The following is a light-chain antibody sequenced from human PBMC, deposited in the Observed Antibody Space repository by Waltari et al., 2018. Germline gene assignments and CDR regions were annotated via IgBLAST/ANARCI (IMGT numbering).Light chain of an antibody. J-gene: IGLJ3*02. CDR2: QNN. Sequence: QSVLTQPPSVSAAPGQKVTLSCSGSDSNIGSNYLSWYQQVPGTAPKLLIYQNNKRLSVTPDRFSGSKSGTSATLDITTLQTGDEADYYCAAWDNSLNTGVFGGRTKLTVL. CDR1: DSNIGSNY. CDR3: AAWDNSLNTGV. V-gene: IGLV1-51*01.